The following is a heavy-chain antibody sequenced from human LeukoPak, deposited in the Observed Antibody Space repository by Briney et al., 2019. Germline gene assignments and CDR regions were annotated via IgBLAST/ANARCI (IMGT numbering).Heavy chain of an antibody. CDR2: IYYSGST. J-gene: IGHJ6*02. V-gene: IGHV4-39*07. D-gene: IGHD3-16*01. CDR3: ARDLRQRGRGMDV. CDR1: GGSISSSSYY. Sequence: SETLSLTCTVSGGSISSSSYYWGWLRQPPGKGLEWIGSIYYSGSTYYNPSLKSRVTISVDTSKNQFSLKLSSVTAADTAVYYCARDLRQRGRGMDVWGQGTTVTVSS.